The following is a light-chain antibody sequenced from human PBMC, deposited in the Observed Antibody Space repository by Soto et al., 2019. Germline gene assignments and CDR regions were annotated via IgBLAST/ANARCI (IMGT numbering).Light chain of an antibody. J-gene: IGLJ3*02. CDR2: DVI. V-gene: IGLV2-11*01. CDR1: SSDVGVYSY. CDR3: CSYAGSSLWV. Sequence: QSALTQPRSVSGSAGQSVTSSCTGTSSDVGVYSYVSWYQQHPGKAPQLVIYDVIKRPSGVPYRFSGSKSGNTASLTISGLQAEDEADYYCCSYAGSSLWVFGGGTKLTVL.